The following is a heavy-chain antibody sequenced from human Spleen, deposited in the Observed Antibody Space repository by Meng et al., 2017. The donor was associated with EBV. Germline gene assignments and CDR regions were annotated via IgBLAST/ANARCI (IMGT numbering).Heavy chain of an antibody. V-gene: IGHV2-5*02. CDR3: AHSPPMVAATRFDY. CDR1: GCSRSDGEVS. J-gene: IGHJ4*02. Sequence: QISVEESVRTVGQPTQTRLVSGTVAGCSRSDGEVSVGGVRQTPGKALEWLALIYWDDDKRYSPSLESRLTITKDTSKNQVVLTMTNMDPVDTATYYCAHSPPMVAATRFDYWGQGTLVTVSS. CDR2: IYWDDDK. D-gene: IGHD2-15*01.